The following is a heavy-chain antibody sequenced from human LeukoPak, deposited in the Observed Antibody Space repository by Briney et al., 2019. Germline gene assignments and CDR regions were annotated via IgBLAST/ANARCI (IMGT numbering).Heavy chain of an antibody. Sequence: PGGSLTLSCTASGPIFHDAWWVWVRQAPGKGLEWIARVKRETEGRSADYAAPVRGRFVISRDDSKYMVQLQMSSLKIEDTGIYFCANEAWGKGDYWGQGTPVIIST. J-gene: IGHJ4*02. V-gene: IGHV3-15*01. D-gene: IGHD7-27*01. CDR3: ANEAWGKGDY. CDR1: GPIFHDAW. CDR2: VKRETEGRSA.